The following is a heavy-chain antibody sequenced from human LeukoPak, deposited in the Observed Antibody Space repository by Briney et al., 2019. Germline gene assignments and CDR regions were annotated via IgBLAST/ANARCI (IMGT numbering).Heavy chain of an antibody. CDR2: IWYDGNSK. D-gene: IGHD2-15*01. CDR1: GFTFSSYA. J-gene: IGHJ5*02. CDR3: AKDRSGTWSYDL. V-gene: IGHV3-30*02. Sequence: GGSLRPSCAASGFTFSSYAMHWVRQAPGKGLEWVTIIWYDGNSKHYADSVKGRFTISRDNSKSTLYLQMDSLRVEDTAVYYCAKDRSGTWSYDLWGQGTLVTVSS.